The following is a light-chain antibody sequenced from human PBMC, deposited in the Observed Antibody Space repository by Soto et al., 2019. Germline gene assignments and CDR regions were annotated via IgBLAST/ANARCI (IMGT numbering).Light chain of an antibody. Sequence: EIVMTQSPATLSVSPGGRATLSCRASQSISGALAWYQQKPGQAPRLLIYGASTRATSFPARFSGSGSGTDFTLTISSLQSEDFAVYYCRQYNNWPWTFGQGTKVDIK. CDR2: GAS. J-gene: IGKJ1*01. CDR3: RQYNNWPWT. CDR1: QSISGA. V-gene: IGKV3-15*01.